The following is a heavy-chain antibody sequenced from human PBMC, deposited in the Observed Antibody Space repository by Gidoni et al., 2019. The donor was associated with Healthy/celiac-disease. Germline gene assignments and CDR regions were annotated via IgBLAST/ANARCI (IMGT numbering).Heavy chain of an antibody. CDR3: AKDFEYSSSRLSYYYGMDV. V-gene: IGHV3-30*18. Sequence: QVQLVESGGGVVQPGRSLRLSCAASGFTFSSYGMHWVRQAPGKGLEWVAVISYDGSNKYYADSVKGRFTISRDNSKNTLYLQMNSLRAEDTAVYYCAKDFEYSSSRLSYYYGMDVWGQGTTVTVSS. D-gene: IGHD6-6*01. CDR2: ISYDGSNK. CDR1: GFTFSSYG. J-gene: IGHJ6*02.